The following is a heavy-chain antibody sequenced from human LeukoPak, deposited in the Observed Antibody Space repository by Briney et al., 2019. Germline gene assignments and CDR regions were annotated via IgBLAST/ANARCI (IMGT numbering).Heavy chain of an antibody. D-gene: IGHD3-10*01. J-gene: IGHJ2*01. V-gene: IGHV4-59*08. CDR1: GGSIRSSY. Sequence: PSETLSLTCTVSGGSIRSSYWNWIRQPPGKGLEWIGSIHHSGATDFKTSLESRVTISVDTSKNQFSLRLRSLTAADTAVYYCVRRGQNSGSARGWYFDLWGRGTLVTVSS. CDR2: IHHSGAT. CDR3: VRRGQNSGSARGWYFDL.